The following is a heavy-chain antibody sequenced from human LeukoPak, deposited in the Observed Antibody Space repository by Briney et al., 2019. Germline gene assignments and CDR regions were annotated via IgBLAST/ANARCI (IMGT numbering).Heavy chain of an antibody. CDR1: GDSVSSNSAA. D-gene: IGHD5-12*01. V-gene: IGHV6-1*01. CDR3: AFGSATTDAFDI. CDR2: TYYRSKWYN. Sequence: SQTLSLTCAISGDSVSSNSAAWNWIRQSPSRGLEWLGRTYYRSKWYNDYAVSVKSRITINPDTSKNQFPLQLNSVTPEDTAVYYCAFGSATTDAFDIWGQGTMVTVSS. J-gene: IGHJ3*02.